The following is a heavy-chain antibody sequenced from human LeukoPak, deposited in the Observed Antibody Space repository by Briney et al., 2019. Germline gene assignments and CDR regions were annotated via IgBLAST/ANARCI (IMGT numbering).Heavy chain of an antibody. CDR1: GFTFSSYG. J-gene: IGHJ3*02. CDR3: ARGRLRVIDAFDI. D-gene: IGHD2-21*01. Sequence: PGGSLRLSCAASGFTFSSYGMHWVRQAPGKGLEWVAVISYDGSNKYYADSVKGRFTISRDNSKNTLYLQMDSLRAGDTAVYYCARGRLRVIDAFDIWGQGTMVTVSS. V-gene: IGHV3-30*03. CDR2: ISYDGSNK.